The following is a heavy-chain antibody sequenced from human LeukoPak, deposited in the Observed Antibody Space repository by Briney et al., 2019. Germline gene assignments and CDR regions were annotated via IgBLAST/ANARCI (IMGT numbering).Heavy chain of an antibody. D-gene: IGHD3-10*01. CDR1: GFTFSNYW. Sequence: GGSLRLSCAASGFTFSNYWMSWVRQAPGKGLEWVANIKEDGSEKNYVDSVKGRFTISRDNAKNSLFLQMDSLRAEDTAVYYCARSLGSGRFYWYFDLWGRGTLVTVSS. J-gene: IGHJ2*01. CDR2: IKEDGSEK. V-gene: IGHV3-7*01. CDR3: ARSLGSGRFYWYFDL.